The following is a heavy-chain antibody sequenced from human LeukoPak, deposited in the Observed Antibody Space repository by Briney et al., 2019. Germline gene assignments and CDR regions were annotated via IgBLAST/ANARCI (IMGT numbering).Heavy chain of an antibody. CDR3: VRDMWGTFEY. V-gene: IGHV3-74*01. CDR1: GFTFSDFW. CDR2: ISPDGSYT. Sequence: GGSLRLSCAASGFTFSDFWMHWVRQAPGKGPVCVSRISPDGSYTTYADSVKGRCTISRDNAKNTLYLQIRSLRAEDTAVYYCVRDMWGTFEYWDQGALVTVSS. D-gene: IGHD7-27*01. J-gene: IGHJ4*02.